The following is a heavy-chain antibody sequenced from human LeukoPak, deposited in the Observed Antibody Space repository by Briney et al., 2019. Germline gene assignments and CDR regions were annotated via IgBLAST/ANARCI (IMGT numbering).Heavy chain of an antibody. CDR1: GGTFSSYA. Sequence: SVKVSCKASGGTFSSYAISWVRQAPGQGLEWMGGIIPIFGTANYAQKFQGRVTITADESTSTAYMGLSSLRSEDTAVYYCAREAYGDSSPAFDYWGQGTLVTVSS. CDR2: IIPIFGTA. D-gene: IGHD4-17*01. CDR3: AREAYGDSSPAFDY. V-gene: IGHV1-69*01. J-gene: IGHJ4*02.